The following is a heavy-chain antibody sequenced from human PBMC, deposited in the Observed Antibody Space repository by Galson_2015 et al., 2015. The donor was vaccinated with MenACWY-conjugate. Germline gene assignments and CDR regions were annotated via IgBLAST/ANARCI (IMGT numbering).Heavy chain of an antibody. Sequence: SLRPSCAASGFTFSSYDINWVRQAPGRGLEWVSYISRSGTTIYYADSVKGRFTISRDNAKNSLYLQMNSLRAEDTAVYYCATTEAAAGHFFDYWGQGTLVTVSS. V-gene: IGHV3-48*03. CDR3: ATTEAAAGHFFDY. CDR1: GFTFSSYD. D-gene: IGHD6-13*01. CDR2: ISRSGTTI. J-gene: IGHJ4*02.